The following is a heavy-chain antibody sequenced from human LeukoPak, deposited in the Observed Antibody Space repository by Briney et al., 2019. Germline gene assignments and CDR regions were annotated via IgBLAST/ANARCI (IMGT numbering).Heavy chain of an antibody. V-gene: IGHV3-23*01. CDR3: ARNIPVTRWGY. D-gene: IGHD2-21*01. J-gene: IGHJ4*02. CDR1: GFSFSDYA. CDR2: ISGSLGST. Sequence: GGSLRLSCAASGFSFSDYAMTWVRQAPGKGLEWVSAISGSLGSTTYADSVKGRFTISRDNSKNTVYLQMNSLKAEDTAVYYCARNIPVTRWGYWGQGTLVTVSS.